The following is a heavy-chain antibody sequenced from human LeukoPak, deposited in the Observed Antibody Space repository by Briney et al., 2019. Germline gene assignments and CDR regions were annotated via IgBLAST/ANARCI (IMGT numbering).Heavy chain of an antibody. CDR3: ARLKHGSGYRFDY. J-gene: IGHJ4*02. CDR1: GYSFTGYW. CDR2: IYPGDSDA. Sequence: GESLNISGKGSGYSFTGYWIGWVRKMPGKGLEWMGIIYPGDSDARYSPPFQGQVTISDDKSISTAYLQWSSLKASDTAMYYCARLKHGSGYRFDYWGQGTLVTVSS. D-gene: IGHD3-22*01. V-gene: IGHV5-51*01.